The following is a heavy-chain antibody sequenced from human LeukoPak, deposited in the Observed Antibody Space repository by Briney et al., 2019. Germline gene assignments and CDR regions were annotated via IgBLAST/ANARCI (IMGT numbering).Heavy chain of an antibody. Sequence: SETLSLTCTVSGGSISSSSYYWGWIRQPPGKGLEWIGSIYYSGSTYYNPSLKSRVTISVDTSKNQFSLKLSSVTAADTAVYYCASSEGRQLPSDYWGQGTLVTVSS. V-gene: IGHV4-39*07. CDR1: GGSISSSSYY. CDR3: ASSEGRQLPSDY. CDR2: IYYSGST. D-gene: IGHD6-6*01. J-gene: IGHJ4*02.